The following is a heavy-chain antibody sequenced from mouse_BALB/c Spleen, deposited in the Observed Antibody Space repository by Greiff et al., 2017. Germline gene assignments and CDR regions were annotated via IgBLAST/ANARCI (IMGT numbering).Heavy chain of an antibody. Sequence: EVMLVESGGGLVKPGGSLKLSCAASGFTFSDYYMYWVRQTPEKRLEWVATISDGGSYTYYPDSVKGRFTISRDNAKNNLYLQMSSLKSEDTAMYYCARARGLFYAMDYWGQGTSVTVSS. CDR1: GFTFSDYY. J-gene: IGHJ4*01. V-gene: IGHV5-4*02. CDR2: ISDGGSYT. D-gene: IGHD3-1*01. CDR3: ARARGLFYAMDY.